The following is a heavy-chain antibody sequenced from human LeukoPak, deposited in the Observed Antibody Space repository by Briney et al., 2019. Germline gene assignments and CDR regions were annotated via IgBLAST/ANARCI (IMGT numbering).Heavy chain of an antibody. CDR1: GDSVSNSHYY. D-gene: IGHD5-24*01. Sequence: PSETLSLTCSVSGDSVSNSHYYWAWIRQPPGKGLEWIGTIFHSGTTYYSPSLTGRVTIPVDTSMTQFSLRLSSLTAADTAVYYCASERWSRRSHFDYWGQGILVTVSS. CDR3: ASERWSRRSHFDY. V-gene: IGHV4-39*07. J-gene: IGHJ4*02. CDR2: IFHSGTT.